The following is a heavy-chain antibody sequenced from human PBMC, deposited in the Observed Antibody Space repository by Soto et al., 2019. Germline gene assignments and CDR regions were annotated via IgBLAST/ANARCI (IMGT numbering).Heavy chain of an antibody. CDR2: ISYDGSNK. Sequence: PGGSLRLSCAASGFTFSSYAMHWVRQAPGKGLEWVAVISYDGSNKYYADSVKGRFTISRDNSKNTLYLKMNSLRAENTAVYYCARFNYSSSWYSISNYYYYGMDVWGQGTTVTVSS. CDR3: ARFNYSSSWYSISNYYYYGMDV. D-gene: IGHD6-13*01. CDR1: GFTFSSYA. J-gene: IGHJ6*02. V-gene: IGHV3-30-3*01.